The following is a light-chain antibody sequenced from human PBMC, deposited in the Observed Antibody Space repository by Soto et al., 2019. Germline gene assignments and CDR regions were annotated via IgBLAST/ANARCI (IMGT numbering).Light chain of an antibody. Sequence: EIVLTQSPGTLSLSPGERATLSCRASQSVSSNNLAWYQQKPGQAPRLLIYGTSTRATGIPDRFSDSGSGTDFTLTISKLEPEDFAVYYCQQYDTELWTFGHGTKVDIK. CDR1: QSVSSNN. J-gene: IGKJ1*01. V-gene: IGKV3-20*01. CDR2: GTS. CDR3: QQYDTELWT.